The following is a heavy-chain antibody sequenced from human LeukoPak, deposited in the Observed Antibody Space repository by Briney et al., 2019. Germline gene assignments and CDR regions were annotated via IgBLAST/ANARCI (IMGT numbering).Heavy chain of an antibody. CDR2: IYYSGST. D-gene: IGHD2-2*01. CDR3: ASLTPQLLGDSRRVFYHGMDV. CDR1: GGSISSYY. Sequence: PSETLSLTCTVSGGSISSYYWSWIRQPPGKGLKWIGYIYYSGSTNYNPSLKSRVTISVDTSKNQFSLKLSSVTAADTAVYYCASLTPQLLGDSRRVFYHGMDVWGQGTTVTVSS. J-gene: IGHJ6*02. V-gene: IGHV4-59*01.